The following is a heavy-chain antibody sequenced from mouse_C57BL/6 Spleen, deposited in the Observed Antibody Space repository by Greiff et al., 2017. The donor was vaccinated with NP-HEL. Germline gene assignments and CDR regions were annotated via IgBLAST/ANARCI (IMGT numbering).Heavy chain of an antibody. J-gene: IGHJ3*01. CDR1: GFTFSSYA. CDR3: ARDGTGPRCFAY. V-gene: IGHV5-4*01. D-gene: IGHD4-1*01. Sequence: DVKLVESGGGLVKPGGSLKLSCAASGFTFSSYAMSWVRQTPEKRLEWVATISDGGSYTYYPDNVKGRFTISRDNAKNNLYLQMSHLKSEDTAMYYCARDGTGPRCFAYWGQGTLVTVSA. CDR2: ISDGGSYT.